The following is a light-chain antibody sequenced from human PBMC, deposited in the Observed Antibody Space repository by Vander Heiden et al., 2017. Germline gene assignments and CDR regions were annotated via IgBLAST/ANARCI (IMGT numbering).Light chain of an antibody. CDR3: AAWDDSLSGAV. J-gene: IGLJ7*01. CDR2: RNN. CDR1: SSNIGSNY. V-gene: IGLV1-47*01. Sequence: QSVLTQPPSASGTPGPRVTISCSGSSSNIGSNYVYWYQQLPGTAPKLLTYRNNQRPSGVPDRFSGSKSGTSASLAISGLRSEDEADYYCAAWDDSLSGAVFGGGTQLTGL.